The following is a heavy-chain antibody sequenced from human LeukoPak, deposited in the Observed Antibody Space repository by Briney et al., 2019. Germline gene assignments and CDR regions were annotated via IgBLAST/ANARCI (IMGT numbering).Heavy chain of an antibody. CDR2: ISYDETNK. CDR3: ANTVGVTSFLAY. V-gene: IGHV3-30*04. Sequence: GGSLRLSCAASGFTFSSYAMHWVRQAPGKGLEWVAVISYDETNKYYADSVKGRFTISRDNPKNTLFLQMNSLRAEDTAVYYCANTVGVTSFLAYWGQGTLVTVSS. D-gene: IGHD3-3*01. CDR1: GFTFSSYA. J-gene: IGHJ4*02.